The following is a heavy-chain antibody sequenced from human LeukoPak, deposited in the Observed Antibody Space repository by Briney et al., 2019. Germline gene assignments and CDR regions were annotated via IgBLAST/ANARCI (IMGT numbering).Heavy chain of an antibody. V-gene: IGHV4-30-4*08. CDR2: FYYSGSS. Sequence: PSETLSLTCTVSGGSISSGDYYWSWIRQPPEKGLEWIGYFYYSGSSYYNPSLKSRVTISVDTSKNQFSLKLSSVTAAGTAVYYCARGVIVASDAFDIWGQGTMVTVSS. CDR3: ARGVIVASDAFDI. J-gene: IGHJ3*02. D-gene: IGHD3-22*01. CDR1: GGSISSGDYY.